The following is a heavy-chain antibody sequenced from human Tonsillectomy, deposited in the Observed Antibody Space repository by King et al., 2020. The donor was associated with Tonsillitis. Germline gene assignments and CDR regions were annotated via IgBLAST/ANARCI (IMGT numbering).Heavy chain of an antibody. J-gene: IGHJ3*02. Sequence: VQLVESGGGLVQPGGSLRLSCAASGFTLSSYWMSWVRQAPGKGLEWVANIKQDVSEKYYVESVKGRFTISRDNAKNSLYLQMNSLRAEDTAVYYCARDYYDSSGDSHDAFDNWGQGTMVTVSS. CDR2: IKQDVSEK. CDR1: GFTLSSYW. D-gene: IGHD3-22*01. V-gene: IGHV3-7*03. CDR3: ARDYYDSSGDSHDAFDN.